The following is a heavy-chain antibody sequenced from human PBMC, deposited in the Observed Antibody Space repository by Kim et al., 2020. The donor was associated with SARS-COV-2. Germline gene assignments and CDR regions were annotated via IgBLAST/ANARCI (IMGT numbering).Heavy chain of an antibody. D-gene: IGHD3-16*02. CDR3: AKALNYDYVWGSYRPLFDY. Sequence: GRFTISRDNSKNTLYLQMNSLRAEDTAVYYCAKALNYDYVWGSYRPLFDYWGQGTLVTVSS. V-gene: IGHV3-23*01. J-gene: IGHJ4*02.